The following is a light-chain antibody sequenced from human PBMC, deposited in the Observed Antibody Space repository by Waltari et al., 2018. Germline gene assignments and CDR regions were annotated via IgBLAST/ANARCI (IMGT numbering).Light chain of an antibody. Sequence: QSALTQPASVSGSPGQSITISCTGTNSDVGDYNYVSWYQQHPGKAPKLMIYEVSNRPSGVSNRFSGSKSGNTASLTISGLQAEDEADYYCSSYTSSSDLVVFGGGTKVTVL. J-gene: IGLJ2*01. CDR3: SSYTSSSDLVV. CDR1: NSDVGDYNY. CDR2: EVS. V-gene: IGLV2-14*01.